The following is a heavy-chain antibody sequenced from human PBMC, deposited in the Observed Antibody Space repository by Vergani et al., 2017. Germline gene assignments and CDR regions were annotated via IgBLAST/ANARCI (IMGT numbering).Heavy chain of an antibody. CDR2: INHSGST. D-gene: IGHD3-16*02. V-gene: IGHV4-34*01. CDR1: GFTVSSNY. Sequence: VQLVESGGGLVQPGGSLRLSCAASGFTVSSNYMSWVRQAPGKGLEWIGEINHSGSTNYNPSLKSRVTISVDTSKNQFSLKLSSVTAADTAVYYCARGSWGSYRYTDYWGQGTLVTVSS. CDR3: ARGSWGSYRYTDY. J-gene: IGHJ4*02.